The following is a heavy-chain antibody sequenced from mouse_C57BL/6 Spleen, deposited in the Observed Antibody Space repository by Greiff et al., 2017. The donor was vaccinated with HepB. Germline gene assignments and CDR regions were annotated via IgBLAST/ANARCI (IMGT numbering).Heavy chain of an antibody. CDR1: GFSFNTYA. V-gene: IGHV10-1*01. CDR3: VREIRGEYFDV. D-gene: IGHD1-1*01. CDR2: IRSKSNNYAT. J-gene: IGHJ1*03. Sequence: DVMLVESGGGLVQPKGSLKLSCAASGFSFNTYAMNWVRQAPGKGLEWVARIRSKSNNYATYYADSVKDRFTISRDDSESMLYLQMNNLKTEDTAMYYCVREIRGEYFDVWGTGTTVTVSS.